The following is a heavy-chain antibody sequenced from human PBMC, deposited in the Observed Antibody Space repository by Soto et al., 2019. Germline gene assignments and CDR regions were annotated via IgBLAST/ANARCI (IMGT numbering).Heavy chain of an antibody. V-gene: IGHV4-59*01. CDR3: ARDGIFGVATPYYYGMDV. J-gene: IGHJ6*02. D-gene: IGHD3-3*01. CDR1: GGSISSYY. CDR2: IYYSGST. Sequence: KASETLSLTCTVSGGSISSYYWSWIRQPPGKGLEWIGYIYYSGSTNYNPSLKSRVTISVDTSKNQFSLKLSSVTAADTAVYYCARDGIFGVATPYYYGMDVWGQGTTVTVSS.